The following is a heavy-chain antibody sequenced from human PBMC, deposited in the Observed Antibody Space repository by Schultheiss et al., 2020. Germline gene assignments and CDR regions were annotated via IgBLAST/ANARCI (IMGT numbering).Heavy chain of an antibody. CDR1: GFTFSSYG. V-gene: IGHV3-74*01. CDR2: INSDGSST. CDR3: ARDLIAAAGTDYYYYGMDV. Sequence: GGSLRLSCAASGFTFSSYGMHWVRQAPGKGLAWVSRINSDGSSTSYADSVKGRFTISRDNAKNTLYLQMNSLRDEDTAVYYCARDLIAAAGTDYYYYGMDVWGQGTTVTVSS. D-gene: IGHD6-13*01. J-gene: IGHJ6*02.